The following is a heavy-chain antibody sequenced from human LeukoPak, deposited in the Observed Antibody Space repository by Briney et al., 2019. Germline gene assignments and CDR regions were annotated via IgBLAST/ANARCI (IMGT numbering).Heavy chain of an antibody. CDR1: GFTFSSYA. J-gene: IGHJ3*02. Sequence: PGGSLRLSCAASGFTFSSYAMSWVRQAPGKGLEWVSAISGSGGTTYYADSVKGRFTISRDNSKNTLYLQMNSQRAEDTAVYYCAKRGVYYGSGSYYTESALDIWGQGTMVTVSS. D-gene: IGHD3-10*01. CDR2: ISGSGGTT. V-gene: IGHV3-23*01. CDR3: AKRGVYYGSGSYYTESALDI.